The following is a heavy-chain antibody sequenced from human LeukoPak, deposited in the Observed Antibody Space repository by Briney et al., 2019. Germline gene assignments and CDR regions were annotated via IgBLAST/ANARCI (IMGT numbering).Heavy chain of an antibody. CDR1: GFIFSSYA. D-gene: IGHD3-10*01. V-gene: IGHV3-23*01. J-gene: IGHJ4*02. Sequence: GGSLRLSCAASGFIFSSYAMSWVRQAPGKGLEWVSAISGSGGSTFYTDSVKGRFTISRDNSKNTLYLQMNSLRAEDTAVYYCAKDLKGYYGSGSYPHWGQGTLVTVSS. CDR3: AKDLKGYYGSGSYPH. CDR2: ISGSGGST.